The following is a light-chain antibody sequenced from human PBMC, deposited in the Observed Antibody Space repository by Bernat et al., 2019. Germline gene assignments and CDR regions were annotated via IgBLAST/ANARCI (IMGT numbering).Light chain of an antibody. J-gene: IGLJ2*01. Sequence: QSALTQPASVSGSPGQSITISCTGTSSDVGSYNLVSWYQHHPGKAPKLIIYEVNKRPSGVSDRFSGSKSGNTASLTISGLQAEDEANNYCCSYAGSGTFVVFGGGSKLTVL. CDR2: EVN. CDR1: SSDVGSYNL. V-gene: IGLV2-23*02. CDR3: CSYAGSGTFVV.